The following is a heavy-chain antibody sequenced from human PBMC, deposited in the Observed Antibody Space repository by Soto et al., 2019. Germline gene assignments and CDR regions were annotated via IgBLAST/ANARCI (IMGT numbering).Heavy chain of an antibody. CDR1: GGSISSYY. CDR3: ASGRLVSRYYGLDV. D-gene: IGHD6-6*01. Sequence: NPSETLSLTCTVSGGSISSYYWSWIRQPAGKGLEWIGRIFTSGNTNYNPSLRSRLTMSVDTSTNQVSLRLTSVTAADTAVYYCASGRLVSRYYGLDVWGQGTTVTVSS. J-gene: IGHJ6*02. V-gene: IGHV4-4*07. CDR2: IFTSGNT.